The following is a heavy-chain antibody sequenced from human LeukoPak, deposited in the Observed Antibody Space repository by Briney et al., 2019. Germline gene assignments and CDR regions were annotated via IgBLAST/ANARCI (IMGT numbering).Heavy chain of an antibody. CDR2: INPSGGGT. D-gene: IGHD3-10*01. CDR1: GYTFTGYY. J-gene: IGHJ5*02. Sequence: GTSVKVSCKASGYTFTGYYMHWVRQAPGQGLEWMGIINPSGGGTSYAQKFQGRVTMTRDTSTSTVYMELSSLRSEDTAVYYCARGLVVRAPPFDPWGQGTLVTVSS. CDR3: ARGLVVRAPPFDP. V-gene: IGHV1-46*01.